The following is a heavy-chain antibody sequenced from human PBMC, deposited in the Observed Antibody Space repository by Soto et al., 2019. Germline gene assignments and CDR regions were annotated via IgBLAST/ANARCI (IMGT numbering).Heavy chain of an antibody. CDR2: ISYDGSNK. Sequence: QVQLVESGGGVVQPGRSLRLSCAASGFTFSSYAMHWVRQAPGKGLEWVAVISYDGSNKYYADSVKGRFTISRDNSKNTLYLQMNSLRAEDTAVYYCASPGIAVAGSFDYWGQGTLVTVSS. CDR3: ASPGIAVAGSFDY. CDR1: GFTFSSYA. D-gene: IGHD6-19*01. V-gene: IGHV3-30-3*01. J-gene: IGHJ4*02.